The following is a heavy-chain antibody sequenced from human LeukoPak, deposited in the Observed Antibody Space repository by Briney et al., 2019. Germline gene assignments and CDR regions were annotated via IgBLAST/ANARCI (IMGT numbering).Heavy chain of an antibody. CDR2: INHSGST. Sequence: SETLSLTCAVYGGSFSGYYWSWIRQPPGKGLEWIGEINHSGSTNYNPSLKSRVTISVDTSKNQFSLKLSSVTAADTAVYYCARHVWLIAAAGLGYMDVWGKVATVTVSS. J-gene: IGHJ6*03. CDR3: ARHVWLIAAAGLGYMDV. D-gene: IGHD6-13*01. CDR1: GGSFSGYY. V-gene: IGHV4-34*01.